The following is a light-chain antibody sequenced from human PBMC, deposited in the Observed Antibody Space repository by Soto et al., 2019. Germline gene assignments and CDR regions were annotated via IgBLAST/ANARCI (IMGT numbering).Light chain of an antibody. CDR3: QEYHSWRPIT. J-gene: IGKJ4*01. CDR2: RAC. CDR1: QSISSK. Sequence: EIVMTQSPATLSVSPGARATLSCRASQSISSKLDWYPQKPGQAGRFISYRACTRASGIPGRISGSQSETESPPTITSLQSEDFAVYYCQEYHSWRPITFGGGTKVDIK. V-gene: IGKV3-15*01.